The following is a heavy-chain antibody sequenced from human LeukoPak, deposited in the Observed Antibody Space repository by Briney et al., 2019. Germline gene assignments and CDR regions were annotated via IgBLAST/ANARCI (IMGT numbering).Heavy chain of an antibody. V-gene: IGHV3-30*03. CDR1: GFIFRSFG. Sequence: GGSLRLSCAGSGFIFRSFGIHWVRQAPGKGLEWVAVISFDGSNKYYADSVKGRFTISRDNSKNTMYLQMNSLRAEDTAVYYCAAREDDFWSGYYYMDVWGKGTTVTVSS. D-gene: IGHD3-3*01. CDR3: AAREDDFWSGYYYMDV. CDR2: ISFDGSNK. J-gene: IGHJ6*03.